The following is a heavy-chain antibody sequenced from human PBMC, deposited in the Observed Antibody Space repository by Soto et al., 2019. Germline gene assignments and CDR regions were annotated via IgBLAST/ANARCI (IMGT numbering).Heavy chain of an antibody. CDR1: GFYVSNYY. CDR3: AGDLRDGDTL. D-gene: IGHD5-18*01. J-gene: IGHJ4*02. Sequence: EVQVVESGGGLVQPGGSLRLSCAASGFYVSNYYMSWFRQAPGKGLEWVSVIYRAGEIYYADSVQGRFTTSRDISRNSLDLQRNILRVVDTGVYYCAGDLRDGDTLWGQGVVVTVSS. V-gene: IGHV3-66*01. CDR2: IYRAGEI.